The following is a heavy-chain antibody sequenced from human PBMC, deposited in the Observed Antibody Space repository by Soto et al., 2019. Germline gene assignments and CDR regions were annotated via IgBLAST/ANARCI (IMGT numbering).Heavy chain of an antibody. CDR3: ARARGSSQNLDT. CDR1: GGSISSDY. D-gene: IGHD6-13*01. CDR2: THYNGLT. Sequence: SETLSLTCTVAGGSISSDYWSWIRQPPGKGLEWIGYTHYNGLTNTNPSLKSRLTISVDTSKNQFSLKLTSVTAADTAVYYCARARGSSQNLDTWGQGTLVTVSS. V-gene: IGHV4-59*01. J-gene: IGHJ5*02.